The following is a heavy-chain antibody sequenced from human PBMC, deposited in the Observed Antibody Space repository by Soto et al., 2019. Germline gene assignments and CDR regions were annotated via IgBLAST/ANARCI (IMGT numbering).Heavy chain of an antibody. CDR2: ILHSGST. J-gene: IGHJ6*02. D-gene: IGHD2-2*01. Sequence: QLQLRESGPGLVKPSETLSLTCSVSGGSVSISTYYWAWVRQTPGKVLEWLGSILHSGSTYYNPSLKSRLTLSVDTTEDQFSLNLSYVTSTDTGGYYCATLPDAMYFYGSDVWGPGTTVTVSS. CDR1: GGSVSISTYY. V-gene: IGHV4-39*01. CDR3: ATLPDAMYFYGSDV.